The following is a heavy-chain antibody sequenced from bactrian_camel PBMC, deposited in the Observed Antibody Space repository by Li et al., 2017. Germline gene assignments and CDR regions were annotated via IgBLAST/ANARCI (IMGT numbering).Heavy chain of an antibody. Sequence: HVQLVESGGGSVQAGGSIKPSCTTSGVTIAEQCIAWFRQAPGKAREGVATIESAGTPSYLDSVKGRFTVSRDNAKNTLYLQMNSLKTEDTAVYYCATAGNYHWGQGTQVTVS. D-gene: IGHD2*01. CDR1: GVTIAEQC. CDR2: IESAGTP. V-gene: IGHV3S55*01. J-gene: IGHJ4*01. CDR3: ATAGNYH.